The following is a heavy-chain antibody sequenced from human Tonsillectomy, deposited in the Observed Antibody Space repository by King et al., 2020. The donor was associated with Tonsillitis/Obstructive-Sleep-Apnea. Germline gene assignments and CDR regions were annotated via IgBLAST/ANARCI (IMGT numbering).Heavy chain of an antibody. D-gene: IGHD1/OR15-1a*01. Sequence: VQLVESGGGLVQPGGSLRLSCAASGFTFSSYAMSWVRQAPGKGLEWLSSISGSGGSTFYADSLKGRFTISRDNSKNTLYLQMNSLRAEDTALFYCAKHDRGSNNDQVYSYYMDVWGKGTTVTVSS. CDR1: GFTFSSYA. CDR2: ISGSGGST. V-gene: IGHV3-23*04. CDR3: AKHDRGSNNDQVYSYYMDV. J-gene: IGHJ6*03.